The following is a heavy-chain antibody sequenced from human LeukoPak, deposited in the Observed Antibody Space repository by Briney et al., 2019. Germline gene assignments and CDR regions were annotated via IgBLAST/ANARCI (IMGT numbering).Heavy chain of an antibody. D-gene: IGHD3-22*01. Sequence: ASVKVSCKASGYTFTSYDINWVRQATGQGLEWMGWMNPNSGNTGYAQKFQGRVTMTRNTSISTAYMELSSLRSEDSAVYYCARNYYYDSSGYYPWWGQGTLVTVSS. J-gene: IGHJ4*02. V-gene: IGHV1-8*01. CDR2: MNPNSGNT. CDR3: ARNYYYDSSGYYPW. CDR1: GYTFTSYD.